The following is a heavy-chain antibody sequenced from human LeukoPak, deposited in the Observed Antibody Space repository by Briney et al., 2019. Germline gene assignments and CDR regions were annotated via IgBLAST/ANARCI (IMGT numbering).Heavy chain of an antibody. D-gene: IGHD3-10*01. J-gene: IGHJ4*02. V-gene: IGHV3-48*03. Sequence: GGTLRLSCAGRGFTFSSYEMNGVREAPGKGLEWVSYISSSGSTIYYADSVKGRFTISRDNAKNSLYLQMNSLRAEDTAVYYCARFHGSGSYKVSWGQGTLATVSS. CDR1: GFTFSSYE. CDR3: ARFHGSGSYKVS. CDR2: ISSSGSTI.